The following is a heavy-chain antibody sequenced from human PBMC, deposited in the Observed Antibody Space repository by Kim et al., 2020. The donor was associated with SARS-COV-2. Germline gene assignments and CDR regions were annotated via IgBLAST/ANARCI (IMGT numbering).Heavy chain of an antibody. Sequence: GGSLRLSCAASGFTFSSYSMNWVRQAPGKGLEWVSSISSSSSYIYYADSVKGRFTISRDNAKNSLYLQMNSLRAEDTAVYYCERAYSSGWTYFAYWGQGTLVTVSS. D-gene: IGHD6-19*01. J-gene: IGHJ4*02. CDR3: ERAYSSGWTYFAY. CDR1: GFTFSSYS. V-gene: IGHV3-21*01. CDR2: ISSSSSYI.